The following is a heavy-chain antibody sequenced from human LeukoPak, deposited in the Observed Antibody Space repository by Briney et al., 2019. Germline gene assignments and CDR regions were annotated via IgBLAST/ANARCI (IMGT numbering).Heavy chain of an antibody. V-gene: IGHV1-18*01. Sequence: GASAKVSCKASGYTFTSYGISWVRQAPGQGLEWMGWISAYNGNTNYAQKLQGRVTMTTDTSTSTAYMELRSLRSDDTAVYYCARDAAEVGGSYYGYWGQGTLVTVSS. D-gene: IGHD1-26*01. CDR1: GYTFTSYG. CDR2: ISAYNGNT. J-gene: IGHJ4*02. CDR3: ARDAAEVGGSYYGY.